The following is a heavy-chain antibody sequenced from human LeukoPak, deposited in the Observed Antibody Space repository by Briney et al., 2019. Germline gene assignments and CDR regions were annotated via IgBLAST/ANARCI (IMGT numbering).Heavy chain of an antibody. V-gene: IGHV4-61*01. Sequence: PSETLSLTCTVSGGSVNSANYYWNWIRQPPGKGLEWIGYVYYNGSTTYNSSLKGRVAISVDTSKNQFSLRLRSVTVADTAIYYCARETITGTTKFDPWGQGTLATVSS. CDR2: VYYNGST. J-gene: IGHJ5*02. CDR1: GGSVNSANYY. CDR3: ARETITGTTKFDP. D-gene: IGHD1-7*01.